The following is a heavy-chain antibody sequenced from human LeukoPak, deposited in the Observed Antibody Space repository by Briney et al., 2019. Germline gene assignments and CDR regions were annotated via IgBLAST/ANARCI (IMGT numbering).Heavy chain of an antibody. J-gene: IGHJ4*02. CDR2: ISSSSSYI. D-gene: IGHD2-2*01. CDR1: GLTFSSYS. CDR3: ARGVGCSSTSCYYSDY. Sequence: GGSLRLSCAASGLTFSSYSMNWVRQAPGKGLEWVSSISSSSSYIYYADSVKGRFTISRDNAKNSLYLQTNSLRVEDTAVYYCARGVGCSSTSCYYSDYWGQGTLVIVSS. V-gene: IGHV3-21*01.